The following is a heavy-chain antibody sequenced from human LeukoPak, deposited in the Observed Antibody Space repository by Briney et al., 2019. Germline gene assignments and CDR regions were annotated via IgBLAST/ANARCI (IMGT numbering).Heavy chain of an antibody. J-gene: IGHJ4*02. V-gene: IGHV3-30-3*01. CDR3: ARDPDIVVVPAASLPTN. Sequence: PGGSLSLSCVASGFSFTDYAMNWVRQAPGKGLEWVAVISYDGSNKYYADSVKGRFTISRDNSKNTLYLQMNSLRAEDTAVYYCARDPDIVVVPAASLPTNWGQGTLVTVSS. CDR2: ISYDGSNK. D-gene: IGHD2-2*01. CDR1: GFSFTDYA.